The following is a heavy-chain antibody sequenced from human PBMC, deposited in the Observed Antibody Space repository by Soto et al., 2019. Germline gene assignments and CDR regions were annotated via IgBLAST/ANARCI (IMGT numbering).Heavy chain of an antibody. CDR1: AFTFSSFA. CDR3: AKDRSGSWSFDY. V-gene: IGHV3-30*18. J-gene: IGHJ4*02. Sequence: QVQLVESGGGVVQPGRSLRLSCVASAFTFSSFAMHWVRQAPGKGLEWVAVIAYDGDNKYYADSVKGRFTISRDNSKNTLYLQMNRLRVEDTAVYYCAKDRSGSWSFDYWGPGTLVTVSS. CDR2: IAYDGDNK. D-gene: IGHD3-3*01.